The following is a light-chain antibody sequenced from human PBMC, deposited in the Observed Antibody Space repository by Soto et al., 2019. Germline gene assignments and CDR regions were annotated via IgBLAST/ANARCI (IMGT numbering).Light chain of an antibody. CDR2: WAS. CDR3: QQYYSSPPT. J-gene: IGKJ5*01. V-gene: IGKV4-1*01. Sequence: DIVMTQSPDSLAVSLGERATINCKSSQSVFYRSKSKNCLAWYQQKPGQPPKLLIYWASTRESGVPDRFSGSGSGPDFGLTTSSLQAYDVAIYYFQQYYSSPPTFGQGPRLEIK. CDR1: QSVFYRSKSKNC.